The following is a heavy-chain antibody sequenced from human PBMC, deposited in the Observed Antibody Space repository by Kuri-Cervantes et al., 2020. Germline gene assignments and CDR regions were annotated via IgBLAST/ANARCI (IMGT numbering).Heavy chain of an antibody. V-gene: IGHV3-30*02. CDR2: IQFDGTNK. CDR3: AKDPGSLYSYDSSGYFDY. J-gene: IGHJ4*02. Sequence: GGSLRLSCAASGFIFSNYAMHWVRQAPGKGLEWVAFIQFDGTNKYYVDSVKGRFTTSRDNSKNTLYLQMNSLRAEDTAVFYCAKDPGSLYSYDSSGYFDYWGQGTPVTVSS. D-gene: IGHD3-22*01. CDR1: GFIFSNYA.